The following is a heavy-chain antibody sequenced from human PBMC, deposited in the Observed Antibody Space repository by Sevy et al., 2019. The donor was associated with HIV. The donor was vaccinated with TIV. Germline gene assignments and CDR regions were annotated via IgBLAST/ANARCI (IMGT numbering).Heavy chain of an antibody. J-gene: IGHJ6*02. CDR2: FYRGNKT. CDR1: GFNFRTYG. D-gene: IGHD2-2*01. V-gene: IGHV3-53*01. Sequence: GGSLRLSCAASGFNFRTYGMSWVRQAPGKGLEWVSVFYRGNKTDYADSVKGRFTISRDNSQNTLYLQMNSLRAEDTAVYYCARDKNAHYYGMDVWGQGTTVTVSS. CDR3: ARDKNAHYYGMDV.